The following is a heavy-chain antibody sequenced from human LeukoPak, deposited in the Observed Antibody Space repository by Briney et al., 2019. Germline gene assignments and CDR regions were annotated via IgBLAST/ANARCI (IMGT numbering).Heavy chain of an antibody. CDR1: GFTFSNAW. CDR2: IKSKTDGGTT. J-gene: IGHJ4*02. Sequence: GGSLRLTCAASGFTFSNAWMSWVRQAPGKGLEWVGRIKSKTDGGTTDYAAPVKGRFTISRDDSKNTLYLQMNSLRADDTAIYYCTSKLGSSSSGYWGQGTLVTVSS. D-gene: IGHD6-6*01. CDR3: TSKLGSSSSGY. V-gene: IGHV3-15*01.